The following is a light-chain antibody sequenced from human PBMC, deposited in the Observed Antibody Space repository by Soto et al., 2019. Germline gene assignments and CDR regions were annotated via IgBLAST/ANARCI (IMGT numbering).Light chain of an antibody. CDR1: QRVGSN. CDR3: QQYDNWYT. V-gene: IGKV3-15*01. J-gene: IGKJ2*01. CDR2: GAS. Sequence: EIVMTQSPATLSVSPGERATLSCRASQRVGSNLAWYQQKPGQAPRLLIYGASTRATGVPARSSGSGSGTEFTLTISSLQSEDYALYYCQQYDNWYTFGQGTKLESK.